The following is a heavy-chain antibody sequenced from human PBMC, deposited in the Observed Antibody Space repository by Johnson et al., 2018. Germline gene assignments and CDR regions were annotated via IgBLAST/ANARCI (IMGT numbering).Heavy chain of an antibody. Sequence: VQLVQSGGGVVQPGRSLRLSCVVSGFTFSSYSMQWVRQAPGKGLEWLSYISSHSSTIYYADSVKGRFTISRENAKNSLYLQMNSLRAGDTAVYYCARDYYDSSGYSYGMDVWGQGTTVTVSS. J-gene: IGHJ6*02. V-gene: IGHV3-48*01. D-gene: IGHD3-22*01. CDR2: ISSHSSTI. CDR1: GFTFSSYS. CDR3: ARDYYDSSGYSYGMDV.